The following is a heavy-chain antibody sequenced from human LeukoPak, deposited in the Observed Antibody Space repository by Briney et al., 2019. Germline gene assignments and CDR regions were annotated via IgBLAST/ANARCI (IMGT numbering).Heavy chain of an antibody. Sequence: GGSLRLSCAASGFTFSSYAMHWVRQAPGKGLEWVAVISYDGSNKYYADSVKGRFTISRDNSKNTLYLQMNSLRAEDTAVYYCAKVRYSYGSSDYWGQGTLVTVSS. CDR2: ISYDGSNK. CDR3: AKVRYSYGSSDY. V-gene: IGHV3-30-3*01. CDR1: GFTFSSYA. D-gene: IGHD5-18*01. J-gene: IGHJ4*02.